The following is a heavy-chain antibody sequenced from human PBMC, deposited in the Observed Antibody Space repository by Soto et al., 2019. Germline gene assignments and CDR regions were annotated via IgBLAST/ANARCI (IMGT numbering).Heavy chain of an antibody. CDR2: VNPDGSTT. CDR1: KFSFSGYW. Sequence: EVQLVESGGGLVQPGGSLRLSCAASKFSFSGYWMHWVRQAPGKGLMWVSRVNPDGSTTTYADSVKGRFTISRDNAKNTVFLHMTSLRADDTAVYYCAKVASGSYDWFDPWGQGTLVTVSS. D-gene: IGHD1-26*01. V-gene: IGHV3-74*01. J-gene: IGHJ5*02. CDR3: AKVASGSYDWFDP.